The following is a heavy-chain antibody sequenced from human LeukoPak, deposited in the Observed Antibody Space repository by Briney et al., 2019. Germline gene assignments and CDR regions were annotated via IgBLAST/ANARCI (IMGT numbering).Heavy chain of an antibody. D-gene: IGHD3-16*01. V-gene: IGHV3-53*01. CDR1: GLTFITND. Sequence: GGSLRLSCAASGLTFITNDMTWVRQAPGKGLEWVSVLYSDGNTKYADSVQGRFTISRDNSKNTLYLEMDSLSPDDTAVYYCARGVESLAANTLAYWGQGTLVTVSS. J-gene: IGHJ4*02. CDR3: ARGVESLAANTLAY. CDR2: LYSDGNT.